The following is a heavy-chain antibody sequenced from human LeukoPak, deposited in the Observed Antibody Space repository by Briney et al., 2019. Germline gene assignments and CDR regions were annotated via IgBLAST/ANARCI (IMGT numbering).Heavy chain of an antibody. CDR3: ARSTRRDTEVALAEYFQH. CDR1: GITFSSYW. V-gene: IGHV3-74*01. J-gene: IGHJ1*01. Sequence: GSLRLSCAASGITFSSYWMHWVRQVPGKGLVWVSRINSDGSSISYADSVKGRFTISRDNAQNSLSLQMNSLRAEDTAVYYCARSTRRDTEVALAEYFQHWGQGALVTVSS. D-gene: IGHD5-18*01. CDR2: INSDGSSI.